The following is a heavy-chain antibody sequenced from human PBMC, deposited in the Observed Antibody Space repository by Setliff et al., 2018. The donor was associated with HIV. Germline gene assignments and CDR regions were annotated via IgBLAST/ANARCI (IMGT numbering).Heavy chain of an antibody. CDR1: GDSITSYY. J-gene: IGHJ4*02. CDR2: IYYTVST. Sequence: SETLSLTCTVSGDSITSYYWSWIRQPPGKGLEWIGYIYYTVSTTYNPSLKSRVTMSGDTSKNKVSLKLRSVSAADTAVYYCARTRGYSLYYFDYWGQGTLVTVSS. CDR3: ARTRGYSLYYFDY. D-gene: IGHD5-18*01. V-gene: IGHV4-59*01.